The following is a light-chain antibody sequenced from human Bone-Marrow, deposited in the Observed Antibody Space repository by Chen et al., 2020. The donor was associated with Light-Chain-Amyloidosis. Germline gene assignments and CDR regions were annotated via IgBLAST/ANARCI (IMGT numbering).Light chain of an antibody. CDR2: GAS. V-gene: IGKV3-20*01. Sequence: EIVLTQSPGTLSLSPGKRATLSCRASQSVSSSYLAWYQQKPGQAPSLLIYGASSRATGIPDRFSGSGSGTDFTLTISRLEPEDFAVYYCQQYGSSPWTFGQGTKVEIK. CDR1: QSVSSSY. J-gene: IGKJ1*01. CDR3: QQYGSSPWT.